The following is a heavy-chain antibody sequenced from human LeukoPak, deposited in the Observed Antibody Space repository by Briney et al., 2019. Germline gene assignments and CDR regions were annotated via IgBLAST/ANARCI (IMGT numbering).Heavy chain of an antibody. CDR2: ISSSGSTI. CDR1: GFTFGSYE. D-gene: IGHD3-10*01. Sequence: GGSLSPSWAASGFTFGSYEMNWVRQAPGKGLEWVSYISSSGSTIYYADSVKGRFTISRDNAKNSLYLQVNSLRAEDTGVYYCARDRYYGSGSYDYWGQGTLVTVSS. CDR3: ARDRYYGSGSYDY. V-gene: IGHV3-48*03. J-gene: IGHJ4*02.